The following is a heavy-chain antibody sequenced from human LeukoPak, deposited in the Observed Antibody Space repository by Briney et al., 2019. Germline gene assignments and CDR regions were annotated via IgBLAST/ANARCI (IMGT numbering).Heavy chain of an antibody. CDR2: IYHSGST. V-gene: IGHV4-39*07. Sequence: SETLSLTCTVSGGSISTGNYYWGWVRQPPGKGLEWIGEIYHSGSTNYNPSLKSRVTISVDKSKDQFSLKLSSVTAADTAVYYCARDPGGGYKDDALDIWGQGTMVTVSS. CDR3: ARDPGGGYKDDALDI. D-gene: IGHD3-16*01. CDR1: GGSISTGNYY. J-gene: IGHJ3*02.